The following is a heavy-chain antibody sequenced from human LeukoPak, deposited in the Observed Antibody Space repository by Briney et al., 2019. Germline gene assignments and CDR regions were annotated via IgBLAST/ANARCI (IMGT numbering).Heavy chain of an antibody. CDR2: IWYDGSNK. J-gene: IGHJ4*02. CDR1: GFTFSSYG. D-gene: IGHD2-15*01. Sequence: GGSLRLSCAASGFTFSSYGMHWVRPGPGKGREWVADIWYDGSNKYYADSVKGRFTISRDNSKNTLYLQMNSLRAEDTAVYYCARDSLLLFDYWGQGTLVTVSS. V-gene: IGHV3-33*01. CDR3: ARDSLLLFDY.